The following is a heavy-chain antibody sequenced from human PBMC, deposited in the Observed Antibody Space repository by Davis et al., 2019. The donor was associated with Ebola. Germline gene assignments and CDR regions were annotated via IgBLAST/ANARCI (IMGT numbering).Heavy chain of an antibody. CDR2: MNPNSGNT. CDR1: GYTFTSYD. V-gene: IGHV1-8*01. Sequence: AASVKVSCKASGYTFTSYDINWVRQANGQGLEWMGWMNPNSGNTNYAQKFQGRVTITADKSTSTAYMELSSLRSEDTAVYYCARARGEQLVRFDYWGQGTLVTVSS. D-gene: IGHD6-6*01. CDR3: ARARGEQLVRFDY. J-gene: IGHJ4*02.